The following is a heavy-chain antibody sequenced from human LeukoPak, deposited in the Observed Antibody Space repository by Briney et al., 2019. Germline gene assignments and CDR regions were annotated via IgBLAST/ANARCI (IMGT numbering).Heavy chain of an antibody. CDR1: GYTFTDYF. CDR3: ARGAGVAMLDADVFHM. Sequence: ASVKVSCKASGYTFTDYFLHWVRQAPGQGLEWIGWISPKNGRTDFAQKFQDRVTLTSDTSLTTAYLDLTNVKSDDTGVYYCARGAGVAMLDADVFHMWGQGTMVTVSS. D-gene: IGHD3-16*01. CDR2: ISPKNGRT. J-gene: IGHJ3*02. V-gene: IGHV1-2*02.